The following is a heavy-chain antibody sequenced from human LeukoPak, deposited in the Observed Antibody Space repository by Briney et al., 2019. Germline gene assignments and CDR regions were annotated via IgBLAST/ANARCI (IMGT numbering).Heavy chain of an antibody. CDR1: GFIFSSYS. CDR3: ARDLTGTWHAFDI. D-gene: IGHD1-14*01. CDR2: ISSSSSYI. Sequence: GGSLRLSCAASGFIFSSYSMYWVRQAPGKGLEWVSSISSSSSYIYYADSVKGRFTISRDNAKNSLYLQMNSLTGGDTALYYCARDLTGTWHAFDIWGQGTMVTVSS. V-gene: IGHV3-21*01. J-gene: IGHJ3*02.